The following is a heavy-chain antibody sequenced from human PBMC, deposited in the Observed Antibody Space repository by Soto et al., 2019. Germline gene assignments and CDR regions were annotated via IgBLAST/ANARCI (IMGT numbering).Heavy chain of an antibody. J-gene: IGHJ5*02. Sequence: QVQLQESGPGLVKSSETVFLTCAVSGGSITSHNYWSWIRHPPGQGLEWIGEIYHSGSANYNPSLKSRITIPADKPKLQLSLKLKSVTAAHTALYYCARSSTTVVTPNWFDPWGQGTLVTVSS. V-gene: IGHV4-4*02. D-gene: IGHD4-17*01. CDR1: GGSITSHNY. CDR3: ARSSTTVVTPNWFDP. CDR2: IYHSGSA.